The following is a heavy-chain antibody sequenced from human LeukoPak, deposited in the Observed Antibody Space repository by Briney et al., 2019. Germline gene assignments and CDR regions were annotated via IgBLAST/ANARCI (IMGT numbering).Heavy chain of an antibody. CDR1: GFTFSSYA. V-gene: IGHV3-30*14. Sequence: GGSLRLSCAASGFTFSSYAMHWVRQAPGKVLEWVAVISYDGSNKYYADSVKGRFTISRDNSKSTLYLQMSSLRAEDTAVYYCVRGWGDSWGQGTLVTVSS. J-gene: IGHJ4*02. CDR3: VRGWGDS. D-gene: IGHD3-16*01. CDR2: ISYDGSNK.